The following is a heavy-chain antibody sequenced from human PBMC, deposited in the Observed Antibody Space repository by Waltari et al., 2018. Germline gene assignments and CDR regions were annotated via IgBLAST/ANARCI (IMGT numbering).Heavy chain of an antibody. CDR1: GFTFSSYA. CDR3: AKDRGLATSEYYFDS. CDR2: ISGSGGSK. Sequence: EVQLVESGGGLVQPGGSLRLSCAASGFTFSSYAMSWVRQAPGKGLEWFSAISGSGGSKYSDDSLKGRFTIPRDNSKNTLYLQLNSLRAEYTAVYYCAKDRGLATSEYYFDSWGQGTLVTVSS. D-gene: IGHD5-12*01. V-gene: IGHV3-23*04. J-gene: IGHJ4*02.